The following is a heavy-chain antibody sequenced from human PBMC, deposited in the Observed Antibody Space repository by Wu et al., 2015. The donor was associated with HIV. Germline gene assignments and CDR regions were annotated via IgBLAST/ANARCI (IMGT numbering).Heavy chain of an antibody. CDR1: GFTFNNYI. CDR3: ARSKFDRLDMGTITSYYYSMDV. V-gene: IGHV1-18*01. J-gene: IGHJ6*02. CDR2: IIPQNGDT. D-gene: IGHD3-9*01. Sequence: QVQLAQLGVEVRKPGASVKVSCKASGFTFNNYIIVWVRQAPGQGLEWMGWIIPQNGDTDLAPNVQNRVSMTTDASTNLAYMELSSLTYEDTAMYYCARSKFDRLDMGTITSYYYSMDVWGPRDHGHRLL.